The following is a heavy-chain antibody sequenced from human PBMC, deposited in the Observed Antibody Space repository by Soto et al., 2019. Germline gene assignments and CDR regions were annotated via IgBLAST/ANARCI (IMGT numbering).Heavy chain of an antibody. Sequence: QVQLVESGGGVVQPGRSLRLSCAASGFTFSSYGMHWVRQAPGKVLEWVAVIWYDGSNKYYADSVKGRFTISRDNSKNTLYMQMNSLRAEDTAVYYCARPLLGSAFDPFDYWGQGTLVTVS. CDR2: IWYDGSNK. CDR3: ARPLLGSAFDPFDY. V-gene: IGHV3-33*01. D-gene: IGHD7-27*01. J-gene: IGHJ4*02. CDR1: GFTFSSYG.